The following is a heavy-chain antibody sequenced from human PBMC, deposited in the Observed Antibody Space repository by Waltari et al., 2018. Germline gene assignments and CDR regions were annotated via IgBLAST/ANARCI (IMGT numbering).Heavy chain of an antibody. CDR2: IIPIFGTA. CDR3: ARGRCSSTSCYLHLDAFDI. V-gene: IGHV1-69*12. D-gene: IGHD2-2*01. Sequence: QVQLVQSGAEVKKPGSSVKVSCKASGGTFSSYAISWVRQAPGQGLEWMGGIIPIFGTANYAQKFQGRVTITADESTSTAYMELSSLRSEDTAVYYCARGRCSSTSCYLHLDAFDIWGQGTMVTVSS. J-gene: IGHJ3*02. CDR1: GGTFSSYA.